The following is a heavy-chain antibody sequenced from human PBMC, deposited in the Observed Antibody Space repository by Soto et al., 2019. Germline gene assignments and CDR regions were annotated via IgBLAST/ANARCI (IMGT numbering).Heavy chain of an antibody. D-gene: IGHD4-17*01. J-gene: IGHJ4*02. CDR2: IYYSGST. CDR1: GGSISSGGYY. V-gene: IGHV4-31*03. CDR3: ARDRAREYGDYDI. Sequence: QVQLQESGPGLVKPSQTLSLTCTVSGGSISSGGYYWSWIRKHPGKGLEWIGYIYYSGSTYYNPSLMSRGTISVDTSKNQFSLKLSSVTAGDTAVYYCARDRAREYGDYDIWGQGTLVTVSS.